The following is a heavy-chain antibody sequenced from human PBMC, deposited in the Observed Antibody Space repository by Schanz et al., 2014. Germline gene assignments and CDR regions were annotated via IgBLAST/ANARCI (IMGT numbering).Heavy chain of an antibody. CDR2: ICSRRTV. CDR3: AKDGVPSPWVCFGGYCYSGGADY. J-gene: IGHJ4*02. D-gene: IGHD2-21*02. CDR1: GFTFSSYS. V-gene: IGHV3-48*04. Sequence: EVQLVESGGGLVQPGGSPRLSCAASGFTFSSYSMNWVRQAPGKGLEWVSYICSRRTVKYADSVKGRFTISRDNAKSSLYLQMNSLTGEDTAVYYCAKDGVPSPWVCFGGYCYSGGADYWGQGTLVTVSS.